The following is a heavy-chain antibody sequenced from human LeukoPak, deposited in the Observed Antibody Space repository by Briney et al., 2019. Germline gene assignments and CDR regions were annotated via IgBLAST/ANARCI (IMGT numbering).Heavy chain of an antibody. Sequence: PSETLSLTCTVSGGSITGYYWNWIRQPAGKGLEWIGRIYSSGGTDYNPSLKSRVTISVDESKNQFSLSLRSVTAADTADYYCARTPYDSNGYYPYFDSWGQGTLVTVSS. V-gene: IGHV4-4*07. CDR3: ARTPYDSNGYYPYFDS. J-gene: IGHJ4*02. CDR1: GGSITGYY. D-gene: IGHD3-22*01. CDR2: IYSSGGT.